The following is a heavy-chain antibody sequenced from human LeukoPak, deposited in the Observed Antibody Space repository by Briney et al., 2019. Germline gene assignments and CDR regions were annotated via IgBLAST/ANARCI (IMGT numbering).Heavy chain of an antibody. V-gene: IGHV3-9*01. Sequence: GRSLRLSCAASGFTFDDYAMHWVRQAPGKGLEWVSGISWNSGSIGYADSVEGRFTISRDNAKNSLYLQMNSLRAEDTALYYCAKDMGYGYYAGLNYYYGMDVWGQGTTVTVSS. CDR3: AKDMGYGYYAGLNYYYGMDV. D-gene: IGHD4-17*01. J-gene: IGHJ6*02. CDR1: GFTFDDYA. CDR2: ISWNSGSI.